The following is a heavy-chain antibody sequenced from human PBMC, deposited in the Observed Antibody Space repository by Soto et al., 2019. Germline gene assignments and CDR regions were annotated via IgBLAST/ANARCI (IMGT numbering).Heavy chain of an antibody. CDR2: ISWNSGSI. Sequence: VQLVESGGGLVQPGRSLRLSCAASGFTFDDYAMHWVRQAPGKGLEWVSGISWNSGSIDYADSVKGRFTISRDNAKNSLYLQMNSLRAEDTALYYCAKDIRWLQLSDAFDIWGQGTMVTVSS. V-gene: IGHV3-9*01. CDR3: AKDIRWLQLSDAFDI. D-gene: IGHD5-12*01. CDR1: GFTFDDYA. J-gene: IGHJ3*02.